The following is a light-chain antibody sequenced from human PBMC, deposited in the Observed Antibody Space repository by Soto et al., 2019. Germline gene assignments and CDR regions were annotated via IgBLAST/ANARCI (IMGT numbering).Light chain of an antibody. CDR3: CSYAGSYTYV. V-gene: IGLV2-8*01. J-gene: IGLJ1*01. CDR2: EVN. Sequence: QSVLTQPPSASGSPGQSVAISCTGTSSDVGGYNYVSWYQQHPGKAPKLMIYEVNKRPSGVPDRFSGSKSGNTASLTVSGLQAKDEADYNGCSYAGSYTYVFGTGNKVTVL. CDR1: SSDVGGYNY.